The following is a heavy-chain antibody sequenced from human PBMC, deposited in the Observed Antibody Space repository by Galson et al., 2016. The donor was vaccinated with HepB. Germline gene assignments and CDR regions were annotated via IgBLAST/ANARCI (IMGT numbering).Heavy chain of an antibody. CDR1: GFTFSNYA. Sequence: SLRLSCAASGFTFSNYAMNWVRQAPGKGLEWVSAISGSGGSTYYADSVKGRFTISRDNSKNTLYLQMNSLRAEDTAVYYCAKVIPSDYYDSSGPSGNNWFDPWGQGTLVTVSS. CDR3: AKVIPSDYYDSSGPSGNNWFDP. V-gene: IGHV3-23*01. D-gene: IGHD3-22*01. J-gene: IGHJ5*02. CDR2: ISGSGGST.